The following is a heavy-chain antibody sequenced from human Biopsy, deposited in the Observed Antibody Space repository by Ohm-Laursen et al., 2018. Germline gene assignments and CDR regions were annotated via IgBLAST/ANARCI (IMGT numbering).Heavy chain of an antibody. Sequence: VASVKVSCNASGYTFTGYHVHWVRQAPGQGLEWMGWINAKTSDTNYAQKFQGRVTMTRDTSISTAYVDLSSLRSDDTAVYYCTRGGYYYDSLAYYYWFDPWGQGTLVTVSS. CDR3: TRGGYYYDSLAYYYWFDP. D-gene: IGHD3-22*01. CDR1: GYTFTGYH. CDR2: INAKTSDT. J-gene: IGHJ5*02. V-gene: IGHV1-2*02.